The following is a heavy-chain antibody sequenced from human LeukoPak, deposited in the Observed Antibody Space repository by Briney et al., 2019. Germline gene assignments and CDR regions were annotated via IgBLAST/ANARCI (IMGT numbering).Heavy chain of an antibody. CDR3: ARYSLAAAGIDY. Sequence: GGSLRLSCASSGFTFSSYSMNWVRQAPGKGLEWVSSISSSSSYIYYADSVKGRFTISRDNAKSSLYLQMNSLRAEDAAVYYCARYSLAAAGIDYWGQGTLVTVSS. V-gene: IGHV3-21*01. D-gene: IGHD6-13*01. J-gene: IGHJ4*02. CDR1: GFTFSSYS. CDR2: ISSSSSYI.